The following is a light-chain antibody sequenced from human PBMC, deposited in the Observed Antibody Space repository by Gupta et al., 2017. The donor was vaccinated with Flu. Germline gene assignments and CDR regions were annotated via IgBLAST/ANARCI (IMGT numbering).Light chain of an antibody. CDR3: QQYYDGPLT. CDR2: GAS. CDR1: QSVSSI. V-gene: IGKV3-15*01. J-gene: IGKJ4*01. Sequence: EIMMTQSPANLSVSPGDRVTLSCRASQSVSSILAWYQQKPGQAPRLLIYGASTRANGVPARFSGSGSGTEFTLTISSLQSEEFAVDYWQQYYDGPLTCGGGTKVEIK.